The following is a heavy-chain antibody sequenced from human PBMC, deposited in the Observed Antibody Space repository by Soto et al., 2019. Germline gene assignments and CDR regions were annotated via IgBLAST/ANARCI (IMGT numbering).Heavy chain of an antibody. CDR1: GGSICLGGYS. CDR2: IYHSGST. V-gene: IGHV4-30-2*01. CDR3: ARVSKDDSRLTPRPYYFYY. Sequence: PSVTPSLTCAVSGGSICLGGYSWRWIRQPPGTGLEWIGYIYHSGSTYYSPSLNSRVTIPVDRSKNQFSLKLSSVTAADTAVYYCARVSKDDSRLTPRPYYFYYWGQGTLVTVSS. J-gene: IGHJ4*02. D-gene: IGHD3-22*01.